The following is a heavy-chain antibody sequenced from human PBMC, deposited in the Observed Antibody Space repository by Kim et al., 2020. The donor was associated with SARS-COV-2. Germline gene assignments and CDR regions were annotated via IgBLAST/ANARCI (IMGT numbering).Heavy chain of an antibody. V-gene: IGHV3-9*01. CDR3: TKDMAMWGSGSYYSFDY. CDR1: GFTFDDYA. D-gene: IGHD3-10*01. J-gene: IGHJ4*02. Sequence: GGSLRLSCAASGFTFDDYAMHWVRQAPGKGLEWVSGISWNSDNIGYADSVKGRFTISRDNAKNSLYLQMNSLRAEDTALYYCTKDMAMWGSGSYYSFDYWGQGTLDTVSS. CDR2: ISWNSDNI.